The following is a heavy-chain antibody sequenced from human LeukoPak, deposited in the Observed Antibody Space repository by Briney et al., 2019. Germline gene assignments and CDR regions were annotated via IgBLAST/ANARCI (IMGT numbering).Heavy chain of an antibody. CDR3: ARGFEDSRDGYNLFDY. J-gene: IGHJ4*02. Sequence: PSETLSLTCAVYGGSFSGYYWSWIRQPPGKGLEWIGEINHSGSTNYNPSLKSRVTISVDTSKNQFSLKLSSVTAADTAVYYCARGFEDSRDGYNLFDYWGQGTLVTVSS. V-gene: IGHV4-34*01. CDR1: GGSFSGYY. CDR2: INHSGST. D-gene: IGHD5-24*01.